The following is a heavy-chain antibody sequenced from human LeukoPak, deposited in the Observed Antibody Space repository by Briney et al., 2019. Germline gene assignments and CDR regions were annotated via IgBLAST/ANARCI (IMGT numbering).Heavy chain of an antibody. Sequence: SETLSLTCNVSGGSFSAFYWSWIRQPPGEGLEWVGELSHTGNTNYNPSLKSRVTFSVDTSKRQFSLRLNSVTAADTAVYYCARGAYCTSINCYGFDYWGQGILVTVSS. J-gene: IGHJ4*02. CDR3: ARGAYCTSINCYGFDY. D-gene: IGHD2-2*01. CDR2: LSHTGNT. CDR1: GGSFSAFY. V-gene: IGHV4-34*01.